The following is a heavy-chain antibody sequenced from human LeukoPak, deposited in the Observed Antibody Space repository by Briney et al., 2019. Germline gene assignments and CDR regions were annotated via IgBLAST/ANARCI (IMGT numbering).Heavy chain of an antibody. CDR3: ARRFYDSSGYYPTFDY. D-gene: IGHD3-22*01. Sequence: SETLSLTCAVYGGSFSGYYWSWIRQPPGKGLEWIGEVNQSGSTNYNPSLKSRVTISVDTSKNQFSLKLSSVTAADTAVYYCARRFYDSSGYYPTFDYWGQGTLVTVSS. J-gene: IGHJ4*02. V-gene: IGHV4-34*01. CDR2: VNQSGST. CDR1: GGSFSGYY.